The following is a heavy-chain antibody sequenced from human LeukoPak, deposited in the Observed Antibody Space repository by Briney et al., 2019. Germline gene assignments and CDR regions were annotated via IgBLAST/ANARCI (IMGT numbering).Heavy chain of an antibody. Sequence: GGSLRLSCAASGFTVSSNYMNWVRQAPGKGLEWVSVIYGGGKTYYADSVKGRFTLSRDDSKNMLFLQMNSLRVEDTAVYYCAREYSGYDPFDYWGQGTLVTVSS. CDR3: AREYSGYDPFDY. CDR2: IYGGGKT. J-gene: IGHJ4*02. CDR1: GFTVSSNY. D-gene: IGHD5-12*01. V-gene: IGHV3-53*01.